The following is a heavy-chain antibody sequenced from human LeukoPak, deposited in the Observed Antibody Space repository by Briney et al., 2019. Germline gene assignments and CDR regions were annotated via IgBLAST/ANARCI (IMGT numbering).Heavy chain of an antibody. CDR3: ASGLGFCSGSDCTNLVKDYYYGMNV. Sequence: SVKVSCKASGGSFSNYAFSWVRQAPGQGLEWMGRVTPIVDIATYIQKFQGRVTITANKFTSTAYMELSSLTSEDTAVYYCASGLGFCSGSDCTNLVKDYYYGMNVWGQGTTVTVSS. CDR2: VTPIVDIA. V-gene: IGHV1-69*04. CDR1: GGSFSNYA. J-gene: IGHJ6*02. D-gene: IGHD2-15*01.